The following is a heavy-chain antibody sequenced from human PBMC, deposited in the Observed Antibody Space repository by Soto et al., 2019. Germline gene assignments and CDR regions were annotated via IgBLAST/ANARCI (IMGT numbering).Heavy chain of an antibody. Sequence: SGPTLVNPTQTLTLTCTFSGFSLSTSGMCVSWIRQPPGKGLEWIGFIYYTGSTSYNPSLKSRVTISIDTSKNQFSLKLTSVTAADTAVYYCASALYCSGGSCSFDPWGQGTLVTVSS. CDR1: GFSLSTSGMC. CDR2: IYYTGST. CDR3: ASALYCSGGSCSFDP. D-gene: IGHD2-15*01. J-gene: IGHJ5*02. V-gene: IGHV4-61*08.